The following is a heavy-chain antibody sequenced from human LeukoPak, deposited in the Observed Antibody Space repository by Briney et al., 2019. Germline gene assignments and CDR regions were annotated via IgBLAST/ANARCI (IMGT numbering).Heavy chain of an antibody. V-gene: IGHV1-2*06. CDR2: INPNSGGT. J-gene: IGHJ5*02. D-gene: IGHD3-9*01. CDR1: GYTFTGYY. CDR3: ATETRELRYFDWLLYFDP. Sequence: ASVKVSCKASGYTFTGYYMHWVRQAPGQGLEWMGRINPNSGGTNYAQKFQGRVTMTRDTSISTAYMELSRLRSDDTPVYYCATETRELRYFDWLLYFDPWGQGTLVTVSS.